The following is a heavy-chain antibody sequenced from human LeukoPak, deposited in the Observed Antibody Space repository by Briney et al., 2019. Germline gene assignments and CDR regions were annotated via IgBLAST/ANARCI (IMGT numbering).Heavy chain of an antibody. Sequence: GGSLRLSCAASGFTFSSYAMSWVRQAPGKGLEWVSAISGSGGSTYYADSVKGRFTISSDNSKNTLYLQMNSLRAEGAALYYCARAFFTTAGAFDIWGQGTMVTVSS. V-gene: IGHV3-23*01. CDR3: ARAFFTTAGAFDI. CDR1: GFTFSSYA. J-gene: IGHJ3*02. D-gene: IGHD1-14*01. CDR2: ISGSGGST.